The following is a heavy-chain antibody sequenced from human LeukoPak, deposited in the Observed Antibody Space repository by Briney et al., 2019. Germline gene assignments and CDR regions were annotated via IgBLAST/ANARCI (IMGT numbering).Heavy chain of an antibody. CDR3: ASIMRYCSGATCYPYYFDY. D-gene: IGHD2-15*01. J-gene: IGHJ4*02. CDR1: GGSISSYY. Sequence: SETLSLTCTVSGGSISSYYWSWIRQPPGKGLEWIGYIYYSGSTNYNPSLKSRVTISADTSKNQFSLKLSSVTAADTAVYYCASIMRYCSGATCYPYYFDYWGQGTLVTVSS. CDR2: IYYSGST. V-gene: IGHV4-59*12.